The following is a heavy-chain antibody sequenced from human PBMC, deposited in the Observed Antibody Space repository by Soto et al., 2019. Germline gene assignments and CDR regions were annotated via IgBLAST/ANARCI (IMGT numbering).Heavy chain of an antibody. CDR1: GGTFSSYA. D-gene: IGHD6-19*01. J-gene: IGHJ4*02. Sequence: GASVKVSCKASGGTFSSYAISWVRQAPGQGLEWMGWISAYNGNTNYAQKLQGRVTMTTDTSTSTAYMELRSLRSDDTAVYYCARVPTLHSSGLHPDYWGQGTLVTVSS. CDR2: ISAYNGNT. V-gene: IGHV1-18*04. CDR3: ARVPTLHSSGLHPDY.